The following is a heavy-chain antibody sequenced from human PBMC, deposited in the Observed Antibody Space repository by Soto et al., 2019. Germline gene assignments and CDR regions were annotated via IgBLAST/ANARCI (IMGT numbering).Heavy chain of an antibody. CDR1: GYPFVSYG. V-gene: IGHV1-18*01. Sequence: QVQLVQSGGEVKKPGASVKVSCNTSGYPFVSYGIAWVRQAPGQGLEWMGWINVYSGNTDYAQKFRDRITVTTDTSTSTAHMELRGLSSDDTGVYYCARIKASSMDFWGQGTALTVSS. D-gene: IGHD3-16*01. CDR3: ARIKASSMDF. J-gene: IGHJ6*02. CDR2: INVYSGNT.